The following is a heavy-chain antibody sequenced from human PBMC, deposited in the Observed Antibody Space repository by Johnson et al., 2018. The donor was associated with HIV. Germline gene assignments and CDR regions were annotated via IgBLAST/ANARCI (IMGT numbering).Heavy chain of an antibody. CDR2: INWNGDRT. Sequence: VQLVESGGGVVRPGGSLRLSCAPSGFNFDDYGMRWVRQAPGKGLEWVADINWNGDRTGYADSVKGRFTISRDSSKNTLYLQMNSLRAEDTAVYYCAKERAYRRTFDIWGQGTLVTVSS. CDR1: GFNFDDYG. V-gene: IGHV3-20*04. D-gene: IGHD5-18*01. CDR3: AKERAYRRTFDI. J-gene: IGHJ3*02.